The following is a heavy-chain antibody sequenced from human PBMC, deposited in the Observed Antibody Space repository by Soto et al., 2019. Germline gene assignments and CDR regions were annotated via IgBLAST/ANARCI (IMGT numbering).Heavy chain of an antibody. CDR3: AREDILGARSFDY. CDR2: ISSGSKTI. Sequence: EVQLVESGGGLVQWGGSLRLSCAASGFTFSSYSVNWVPQAPGKGLEGGSYISSGSKTIFYADSVKGRFTVSRDNAKNSQYLQMNSLRDEDTAVYYCAREDILGARSFDYWGQGTLVTVSS. J-gene: IGHJ4*02. CDR1: GFTFSSYS. D-gene: IGHD1-26*01. V-gene: IGHV3-48*02.